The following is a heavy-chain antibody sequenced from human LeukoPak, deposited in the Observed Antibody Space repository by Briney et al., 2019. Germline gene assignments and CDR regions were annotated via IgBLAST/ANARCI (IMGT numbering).Heavy chain of an antibody. J-gene: IGHJ5*02. Sequence: GGSLRLSCAASGFTFSDYYMSWIRQAPGKGLEWVSYISSGSSYTNYADSVKGRFTISRDNAKNSLYLQMNSLRAEDTAVYYCARVMTDSSSWSVGYWFDPWGQGTLVTVSS. V-gene: IGHV3-11*05. CDR3: ARVMTDSSSWSVGYWFDP. CDR2: ISSGSSYT. D-gene: IGHD6-13*01. CDR1: GFTFSDYY.